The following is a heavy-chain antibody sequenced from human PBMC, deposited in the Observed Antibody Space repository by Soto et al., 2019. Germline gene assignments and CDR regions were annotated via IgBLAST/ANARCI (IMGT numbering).Heavy chain of an antibody. CDR2: ISYDGSNK. CDR3: AKTGRDYGDSPYDY. CDR1: GFSFSYYA. Sequence: QVQLVESGGGVVQPGRSLRLSCAASGFSFSYYAMHWVRRAPGKGLEWVALISYDGSNKFYADSVKGRFTISRDNSMHTLYLQMNGLRTEDTAVYYCAKTGRDYGDSPYDYWGGGNLVTVSS. J-gene: IGHJ4*02. D-gene: IGHD4-17*01. V-gene: IGHV3-30*18.